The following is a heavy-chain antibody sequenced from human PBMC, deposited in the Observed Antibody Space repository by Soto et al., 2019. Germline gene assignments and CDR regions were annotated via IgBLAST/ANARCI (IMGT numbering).Heavy chain of an antibody. CDR1: GFSLSNARMG. V-gene: IGHV2-26*01. Sequence: SGPTLVNPTETLTLTCTVSGFSLSNARMGVSWIRQPPGKALEWLAHIFSNDEKSYSTSLKSRLTISKDTSKSQVVLTMTNMEPVDTATYYCARIVTLRYFDSPGAFDIWGQGTMVTVSS. CDR3: ARIVTLRYFDSPGAFDI. CDR2: IFSNDEK. D-gene: IGHD3-9*01. J-gene: IGHJ3*02.